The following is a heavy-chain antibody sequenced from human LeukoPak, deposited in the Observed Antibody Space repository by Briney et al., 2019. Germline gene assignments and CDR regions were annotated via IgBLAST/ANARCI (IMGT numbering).Heavy chain of an antibody. J-gene: IGHJ4*02. D-gene: IGHD3-3*01. CDR2: IYHTGYA. Sequence: SETLSLTCTVSIYTITTDYYWGWIRQPPGKGLEWIGNIYHTGYAYYNESLKSRVTISVDTSANQFSLKLTSVTAADTAVYYCARDRTGKYYDFWSGLPHYFDYWGQGTLVTVSS. CDR3: ARDRTGKYYDFWSGLPHYFDY. V-gene: IGHV4-38-2*02. CDR1: IYTITTDYY.